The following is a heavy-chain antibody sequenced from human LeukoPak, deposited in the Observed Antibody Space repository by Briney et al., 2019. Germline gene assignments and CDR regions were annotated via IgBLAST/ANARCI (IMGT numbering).Heavy chain of an antibody. CDR1: GFTFSSYA. Sequence: GGTLRLSCAASGFTFSSYAMSWVRQAPGKGLEWVSGITSSGITYYADSVKGRFTVSRDNSKNTLYLQMNSLRAEDTAVYYCAREIGVVVTFYYYYMDVWGKGTTVTVSS. CDR2: ITSSGIT. CDR3: AREIGVVVTFYYYYMDV. V-gene: IGHV3-23*01. J-gene: IGHJ6*03. D-gene: IGHD2-21*02.